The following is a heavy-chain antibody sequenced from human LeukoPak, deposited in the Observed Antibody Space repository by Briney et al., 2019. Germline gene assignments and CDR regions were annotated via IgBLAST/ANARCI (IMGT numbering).Heavy chain of an antibody. V-gene: IGHV1-69*04. D-gene: IGHD6-19*01. Sequence: SVTVSCKASGGTFISYAISWVRQAPGQGLEWMGRIIPILGIANYAQKFQGRVTITADKSTSTAYMELSSLRSEDTAVYYCASSRQYQWLVREGFDYWGQGTLVTVSS. J-gene: IGHJ4*02. CDR2: IIPILGIA. CDR1: GGTFISYA. CDR3: ASSRQYQWLVREGFDY.